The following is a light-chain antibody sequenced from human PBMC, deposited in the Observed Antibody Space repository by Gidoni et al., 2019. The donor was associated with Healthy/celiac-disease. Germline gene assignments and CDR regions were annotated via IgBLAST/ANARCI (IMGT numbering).Light chain of an antibody. J-gene: IGKJ3*01. CDR2: DAS. Sequence: EIVLTQSPATLSLSPGERATLSCRASQSVSSQLAWYQQKPGQAPRLLIYDASNRATGIPARFSGSGSGTDFTLTISSLEPEDFAVYYCQQRSNWAFXPXTKVDIK. CDR3: QQRSNWA. CDR1: QSVSSQ. V-gene: IGKV3-11*01.